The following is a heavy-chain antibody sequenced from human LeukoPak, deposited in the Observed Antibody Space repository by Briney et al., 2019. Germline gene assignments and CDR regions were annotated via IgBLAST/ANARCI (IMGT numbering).Heavy chain of an antibody. J-gene: IGHJ5*02. D-gene: IGHD6-25*01. CDR3: ATSDDAADTS. CDR2: INQNGGVK. Sequence: RTGGSLRLSCAASGFRFSSFWMSWVRQAPGEGLDWVANINQNGGVKHYVDSVKGRFTISRDNAKNSLYLQMTSLRADDTAVYYCATSDDAADTSWGQGTLVTVSS. CDR1: GFRFSSFW. V-gene: IGHV3-7*01.